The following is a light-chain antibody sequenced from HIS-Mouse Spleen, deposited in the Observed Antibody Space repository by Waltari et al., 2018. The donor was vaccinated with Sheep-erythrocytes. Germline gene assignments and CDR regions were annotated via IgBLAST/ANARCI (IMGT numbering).Light chain of an antibody. J-gene: IGLJ3*02. CDR1: SSDGGGYTY. V-gene: IGLV2-8*01. Sequence: QSALTQPPSASGSPGQSVTISCTGTSSDGGGYTYVSWYQQHPGKAPQLMIYEVSKRPSGVPDRFSGSKSGNTASLTVSGLQAEDEADYYCSSYAGSNFWVFGGGTKLTVL. CDR2: EVS. CDR3: SSYAGSNFWV.